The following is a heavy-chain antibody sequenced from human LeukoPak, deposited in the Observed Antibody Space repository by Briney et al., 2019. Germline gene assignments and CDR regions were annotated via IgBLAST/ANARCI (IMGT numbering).Heavy chain of an antibody. CDR3: ARDIVVVIDDAFDI. D-gene: IGHD3-22*01. J-gene: IGHJ3*02. V-gene: IGHV3-30-3*01. CDR1: GFIFSSYA. CDR2: ISYDGTNK. Sequence: GGSLRLSCAASGFIFSSYAMHWVRQAPGEGLEWVTFISYDGTNKYYADSVKGRFTISRDNSKNTVYLQMNSLRAEDTAVYYCARDIVVVIDDAFDIWGQGTMVTVSS.